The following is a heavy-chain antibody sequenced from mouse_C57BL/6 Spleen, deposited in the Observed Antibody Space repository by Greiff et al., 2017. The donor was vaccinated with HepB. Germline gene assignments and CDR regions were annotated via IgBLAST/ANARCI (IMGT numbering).Heavy chain of an antibody. V-gene: IGHV1-7*01. J-gene: IGHJ1*03. CDR2: INPSSGYT. Sequence: QVQLKQSGAELAKPGASVKLSCKASGYTFTSYWMHWVKQRPGQGLEWIGYINPSSGYTKYNQKFKDKATLTADKSSSTAYMQLSSLTYEDSAVYYCARVGALYYDYDEANGYFDVWGTRTTVTVSS. CDR3: ARVGALYYDYDEANGYFDV. D-gene: IGHD2-4*01. CDR1: GYTFTSYW.